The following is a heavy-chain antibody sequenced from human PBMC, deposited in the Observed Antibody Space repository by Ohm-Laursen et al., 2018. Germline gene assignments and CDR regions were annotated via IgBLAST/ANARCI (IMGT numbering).Heavy chain of an antibody. Sequence: SLRLSCAASGFTFSSYAMSWVRQAPGKGLGWVSAISGSGGSTYYADSVEGRFTISRDNSKNTLYLQMNSLRAEDTAVYYCAKTPRWVVVVPEAPADYWGQGTLVTVSS. CDR3: AKTPRWVVVVPEAPADY. V-gene: IGHV3-23*01. CDR1: GFTFSSYA. CDR2: ISGSGGST. D-gene: IGHD2-2*01. J-gene: IGHJ4*02.